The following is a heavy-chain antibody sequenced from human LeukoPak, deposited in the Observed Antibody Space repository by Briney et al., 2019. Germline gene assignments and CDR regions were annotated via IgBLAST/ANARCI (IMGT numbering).Heavy chain of an antibody. CDR2: MSYSGST. J-gene: IGHJ5*02. CDR1: GGSIASYY. CDR3: ARVSIVGAGRVWFDP. D-gene: IGHD1-26*01. Sequence: SETLSLTCTVSGGSIASYYWSWIRQPPGKGLEWIGHMSYSGSTNYNPSLKSRVTISVDTSKNQFSLKLTSVTAADTAVYYCARVSIVGAGRVWFDPWGQGTLVTVSS. V-gene: IGHV4-59*01.